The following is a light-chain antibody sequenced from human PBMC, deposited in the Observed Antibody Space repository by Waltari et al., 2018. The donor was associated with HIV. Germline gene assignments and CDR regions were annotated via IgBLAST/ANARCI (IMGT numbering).Light chain of an antibody. CDR1: SSNIGSTY. J-gene: IGLJ3*02. V-gene: IGLV1-47*01. CDR3: AAWDDSLSARWV. CDR2: RNN. Sequence: QSVLTQPPSASGTPGQRVTIPCSGSSSNIGSTYVYWYQQLPGTAPKLLIYRNNQRHSGVPDRFSGSKSGTSASLAISGLRSEDEADYYCAAWDDSLSARWVFGGGTKLTVL.